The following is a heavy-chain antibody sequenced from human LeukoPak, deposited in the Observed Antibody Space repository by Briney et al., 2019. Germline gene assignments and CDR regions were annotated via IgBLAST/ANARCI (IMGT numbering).Heavy chain of an antibody. V-gene: IGHV3-30-3*01. Sequence: PGGSLRLSCAASGFTFSSYAMHWVRQAPGKGLEWVAVISYDGSNKYYADSVKGRFTISRDNSKNTLYLQMNSLRAEDTAVYYCATSDHYYDQFDYWGQGTLVTVSS. CDR2: ISYDGSNK. D-gene: IGHD3-22*01. CDR3: ATSDHYYDQFDY. CDR1: GFTFSSYA. J-gene: IGHJ4*02.